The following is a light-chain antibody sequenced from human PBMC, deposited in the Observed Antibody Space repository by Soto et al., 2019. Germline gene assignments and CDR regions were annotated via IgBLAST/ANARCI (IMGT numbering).Light chain of an antibody. J-gene: IGKJ1*01. CDR3: QQYNSYLGT. V-gene: IGKV1-5*01. CDR1: QSISSW. CDR2: DAS. Sequence: DIQMTQSPSTLSASVGDRVTITCRASQSISSWLAWYQQKPGKAPKLRIYDASSLESGVPSRFSGSGSGTEFTLTISSLQPDDFATYYCQQYNSYLGTFGQGTKVEIK.